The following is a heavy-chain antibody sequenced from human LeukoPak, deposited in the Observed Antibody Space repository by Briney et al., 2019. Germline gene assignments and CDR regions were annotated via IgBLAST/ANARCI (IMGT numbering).Heavy chain of an antibody. V-gene: IGHV4-39*07. CDR1: GGSISSSSYY. D-gene: IGHD2-21*01. CDR2: IYYSGST. CDR3: ARDRSPPSVIRFDP. Sequence: NPSETLSLTCTVSGGSISSSSYYWGWIRQPPGKGLEWIGSIYYSGSTYYNPSLKSRVTISVDTSKNQFSLKLSSVTAAGTAVYYCARDRSPPSVIRFDPWGQGTLVTVSS. J-gene: IGHJ5*02.